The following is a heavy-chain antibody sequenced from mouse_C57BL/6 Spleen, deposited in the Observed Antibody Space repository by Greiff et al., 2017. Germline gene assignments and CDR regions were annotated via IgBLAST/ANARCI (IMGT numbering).Heavy chain of an antibody. CDR3: AREGLRTRDY. Sequence: EVKLVESGGGLVQPGGSLKLSCAASGFTFSDYYMYWVRQTPEKRLEWVAYISNGGGSTYYPDTVKGRFTISRDNAKNTLYLQMSRLKSEDTAMYYCAREGLRTRDYWGQGTTLTVSS. CDR1: GFTFSDYY. J-gene: IGHJ2*01. CDR2: ISNGGGST. V-gene: IGHV5-12*01. D-gene: IGHD2-2*01.